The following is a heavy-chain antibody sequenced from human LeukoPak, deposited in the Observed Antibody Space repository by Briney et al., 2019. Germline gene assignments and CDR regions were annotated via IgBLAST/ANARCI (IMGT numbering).Heavy chain of an antibody. D-gene: IGHD6-13*01. J-gene: IGHJ4*02. CDR2: INPNSGGT. CDR1: GYTFTGYC. V-gene: IGHV1-2*02. CDR3: ARAPMGSSTFDY. Sequence: GASVKVSCKASGYTFTGYCMHWVRQAPGQGLEWMGWINPNSGGTNYAQKFQGRVTMTRDTSISTAYMELSRLRSDDTAVYYCARAPMGSSTFDYWGQGTLVTVSS.